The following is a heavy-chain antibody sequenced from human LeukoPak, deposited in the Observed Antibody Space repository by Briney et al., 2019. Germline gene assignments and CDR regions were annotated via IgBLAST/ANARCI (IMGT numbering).Heavy chain of an antibody. D-gene: IGHD1-26*01. Sequence: GGSLRLSSAASGFTFDDYAMNWVRQGPGKGLEWVSGINWNGGDTGYADSVRGRFTISRDNAKNSLHLQMNSLTVEDTAFYYCARVKGGATTDYWGQGTLVTVSS. V-gene: IGHV3-20*04. CDR2: INWNGGDT. CDR1: GFTFDDYA. J-gene: IGHJ4*02. CDR3: ARVKGGATTDY.